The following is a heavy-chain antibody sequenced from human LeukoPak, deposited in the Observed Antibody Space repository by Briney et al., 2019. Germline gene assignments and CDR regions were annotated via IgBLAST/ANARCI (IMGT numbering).Heavy chain of an antibody. V-gene: IGHV2-5*02. CDR3: AHLTTVTESHY. Sequence: SGPTLVKPTQTLTLTCTFSGFSLSTSGVGVGWIRQPPGKALEWLALIYWDDDKRYSPSLKSRLTFTKDTSKNQVVLTITNMDPVDTATYYCAHLTTVTESHYWGQGTLVTVSS. CDR1: GFSLSTSGVG. D-gene: IGHD4-17*01. J-gene: IGHJ4*02. CDR2: IYWDDDK.